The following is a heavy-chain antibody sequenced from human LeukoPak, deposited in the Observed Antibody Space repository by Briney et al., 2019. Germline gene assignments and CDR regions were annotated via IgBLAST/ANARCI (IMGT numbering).Heavy chain of an antibody. Sequence: ASVKVSCKASGYTFTSYDINWVRQATGQGLEWMGWTNPISGYTGSAQKFQGRVTMTRDTSISTAYMELSSLRSEDTAVYYCARGNRLYTSSWSSLAFDIWGQGQWSPSLQ. CDR2: TNPISGYT. J-gene: IGHJ3*02. D-gene: IGHD6-13*01. CDR1: GYTFTSYD. CDR3: ARGNRLYTSSWSSLAFDI. V-gene: IGHV1-8*01.